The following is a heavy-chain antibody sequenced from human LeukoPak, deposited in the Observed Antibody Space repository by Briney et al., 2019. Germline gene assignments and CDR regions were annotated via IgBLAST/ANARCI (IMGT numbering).Heavy chain of an antibody. CDR3: ARHYYGSGSYYNGSDY. CDR2: IWYDGSNK. V-gene: IGHV3-33*01. CDR1: GFTISSYG. J-gene: IGHJ4*02. Sequence: GGSLRLSCAASGFTISSYGMHWVRQAPGKGLEWVAVIWYDGSNKYYADSVKGRFTISRDNSKNTPYLQMNSLRAEDTAVYYSARHYYGSGSYYNGSDYWGQGTLVTVSS. D-gene: IGHD3-10*01.